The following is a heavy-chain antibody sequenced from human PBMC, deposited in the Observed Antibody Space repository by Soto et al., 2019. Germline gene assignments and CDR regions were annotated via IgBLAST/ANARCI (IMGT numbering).Heavy chain of an antibody. D-gene: IGHD4-17*01. V-gene: IGHV4-59*08. J-gene: IGHJ4*02. CDR3: SRQGDTTVVHMYYIDY. CDR1: GGSISRYY. Sequence: SETLSLTCTVPGGSISRYYWSWIRQPPGKGLEWIGYIYYSGSTNYNPSLKSRVTISVDTSKNQFSLKLSSVTAADTAVYYCSRQGDTTVVHMYYIDYWGQRTLVTVSS. CDR2: IYYSGST.